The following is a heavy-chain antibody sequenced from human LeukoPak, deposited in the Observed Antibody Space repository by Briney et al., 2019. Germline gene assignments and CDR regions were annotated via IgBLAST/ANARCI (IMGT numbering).Heavy chain of an antibody. V-gene: IGHV4-4*02. CDR1: GGSISSSNW. J-gene: IGHJ4*02. CDR2: IYHSGYT. CDR3: ARGSAPFDDILTGYYYYFDY. D-gene: IGHD3-9*01. Sequence: SETLTLTCAVSGGSISSSNWWSWLRQPPGKGVEGIGEIYHSGYTNYNPSLKSRVTISVDKSKNQFSLNLSSVTAADTAVYYCARGSAPFDDILTGYYYYFDYWGQGTLVTVSS.